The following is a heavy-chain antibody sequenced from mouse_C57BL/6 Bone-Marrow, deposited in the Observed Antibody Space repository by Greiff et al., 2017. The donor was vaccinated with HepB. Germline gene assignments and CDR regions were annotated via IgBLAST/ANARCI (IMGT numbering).Heavy chain of an antibody. CDR1: GYSITSGYY. Sequence: EVQLQQSGPGLVKPSQSLSLTCSVTGYSITSGYYWNWIRQFPGNKLEWMGYISYDGSNNYNPSLKNRISITRDTSKNQFFLKLNSVTTEDTATYYCARVGSPGDYWGQGTTLTVSS. CDR2: ISYDGSN. D-gene: IGHD4-1*01. J-gene: IGHJ2*01. V-gene: IGHV3-6*01. CDR3: ARVGSPGDY.